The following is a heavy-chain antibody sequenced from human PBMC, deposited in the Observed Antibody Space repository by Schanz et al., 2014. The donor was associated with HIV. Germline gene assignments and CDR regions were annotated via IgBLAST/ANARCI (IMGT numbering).Heavy chain of an antibody. V-gene: IGHV3-21*02. J-gene: IGHJ4*02. D-gene: IGHD1-26*01. CDR2: ISSNTNYI. CDR1: GYNFRGYG. CDR3: TKDPNNREKAFDY. Sequence: EVQLLESGGGAVRPGGSLRLSCAASGYNFRGYGMNWVRQAPGKGLEWISSISSNTNYINYADSVKGRFTISRDNSKNTLNLQMNSLRAEDTAVYYCTKDPNNREKAFDYWGQGTLVTVSS.